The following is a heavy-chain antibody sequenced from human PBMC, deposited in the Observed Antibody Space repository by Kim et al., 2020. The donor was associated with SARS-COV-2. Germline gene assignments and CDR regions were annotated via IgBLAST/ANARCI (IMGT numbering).Heavy chain of an antibody. CDR2: ISGSGGST. Sequence: GGSLRLSCAASGFTFSSYAMSWVRQAPGKGLEWVSAISGSGGSTYYADSVKGRFTISRDNSKNTLYLQMNSLRAEDTAVYYCAKDPGLGRDEDFWSGYSSGYYYYGMDVWGQGTTVTVSS. J-gene: IGHJ6*02. D-gene: IGHD3-3*01. CDR1: GFTFSSYA. CDR3: AKDPGLGRDEDFWSGYSSGYYYYGMDV. V-gene: IGHV3-23*01.